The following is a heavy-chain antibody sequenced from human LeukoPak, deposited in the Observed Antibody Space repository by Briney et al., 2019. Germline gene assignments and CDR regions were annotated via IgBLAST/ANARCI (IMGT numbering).Heavy chain of an antibody. CDR2: IYYTGST. V-gene: IGHV4-59*02. CDR3: ARLLGKYFDDY. J-gene: IGHJ4*02. CDR1: GGSVSDYY. Sequence: SETLSLTCTISGGSVSDYYWSWIRQSPGKGLEWIGYIYYTGSTTYNPSLKSRVTMSADTSKNQFPLNLNSVTAADTAVYYCARLLGKYFDDYWGQGTLVTVSS. D-gene: IGHD3-9*01.